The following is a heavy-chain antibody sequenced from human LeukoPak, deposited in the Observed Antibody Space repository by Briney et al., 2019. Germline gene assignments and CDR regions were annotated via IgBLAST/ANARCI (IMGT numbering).Heavy chain of an antibody. CDR3: ASEGGLYSRPFDY. J-gene: IGHJ4*02. D-gene: IGHD3-16*01. CDR1: GGTFSSYA. Sequence: ASVRVSCKASGGTFSSYAISWVRQAPGQGLEWMGGIIPIFGTANYAQKFQGRVTITTDESTSTAYMELSSLRSEDTAVYYCASEGGLYSRPFDYWGQGTLVTVSS. V-gene: IGHV1-69*05. CDR2: IIPIFGTA.